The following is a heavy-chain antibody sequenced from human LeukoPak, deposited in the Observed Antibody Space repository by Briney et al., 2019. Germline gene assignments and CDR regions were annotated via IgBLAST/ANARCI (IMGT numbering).Heavy chain of an antibody. Sequence: SSETLSLTCTVSGCSISSYYWSWIRQPAGKGLEWIGRIYTSGNTNYKPSLKSRLNMSVVTSKNQFSVKLSSVTAADTAVYYCARVAYNWFDPWGQGTLVTVSS. CDR1: GCSISSYY. CDR2: IYTSGNT. V-gene: IGHV4-4*07. CDR3: ARVAYNWFDP. J-gene: IGHJ5*02.